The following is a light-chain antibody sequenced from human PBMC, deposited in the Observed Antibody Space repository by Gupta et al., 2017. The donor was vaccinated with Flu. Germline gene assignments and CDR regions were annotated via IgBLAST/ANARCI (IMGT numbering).Light chain of an antibody. Sequence: VMTQSPDSLAVSLGERATINCKSSQSVFHRANNKNYLAWYQKKPGQPPKVLVYWVSTRESGVPDRFSGSGSGTXFTLTIXNLQAEDVAVYDCQQSLISPLTCGXGTKVEIK. CDR2: WVS. J-gene: IGKJ4*01. CDR1: QSVFHRANNKNY. CDR3: QQSLISPLT. V-gene: IGKV4-1*01.